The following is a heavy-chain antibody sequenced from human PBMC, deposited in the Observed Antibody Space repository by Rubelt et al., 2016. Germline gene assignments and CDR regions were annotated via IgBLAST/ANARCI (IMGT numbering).Heavy chain of an antibody. CDR3: ATQTGHWPFDY. V-gene: IGHV4-61*01. J-gene: IGHJ4*02. CDR2: IYYSGST. CDR1: GASVSSGSYY. Sequence: QVQLQESGPGLVKPSETLSLTCPVSGASVSSGSYYWSWIRQPPGKGMEWIGYIYYSGSTNYNPSLKSRVTISVDTSKNQFSLKLSSVTAADTAVYYCATQTGHWPFDYWGQGTLVTVSS. D-gene: IGHD1-1*01.